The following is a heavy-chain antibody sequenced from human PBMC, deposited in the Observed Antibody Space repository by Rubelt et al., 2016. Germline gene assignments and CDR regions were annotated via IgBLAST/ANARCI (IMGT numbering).Heavy chain of an antibody. CDR1: GFTFSSYG. D-gene: IGHD5-24*01. V-gene: IGHV3-33*01. J-gene: IGHJ5*02. Sequence: QVQLVESGGGVVQPGRSLRLSCAASGFTFSSYGMHWVRQAPGKGLEWVAFIRYDGSNKYYADSVKGRFTISRDNSKNTLYLQMNSLRAEDTAVYYCARDRGKDGYKTWGQGTLVTVSS. CDR2: IRYDGSNK. CDR3: ARDRGKDGYKT.